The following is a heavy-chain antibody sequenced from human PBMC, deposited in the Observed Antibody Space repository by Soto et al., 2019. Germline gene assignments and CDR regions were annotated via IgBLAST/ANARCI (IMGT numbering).Heavy chain of an antibody. CDR1: GFTFIRVS. V-gene: IGHV3-21*01. Sequence: GGSLRLSCEASGFTFIRVSMNWVRQVPWKWLEWVASISSASSETWYADSVKGRFIISRDNAQNSLFLQMNTLRPEDSAIYYCARVAYWGPGTQVTVSS. J-gene: IGHJ4*02. CDR2: ISSASSET. CDR3: ARVAY.